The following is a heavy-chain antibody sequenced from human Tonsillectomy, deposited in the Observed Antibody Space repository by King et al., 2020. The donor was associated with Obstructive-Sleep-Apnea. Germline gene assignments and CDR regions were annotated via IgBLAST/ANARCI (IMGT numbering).Heavy chain of an antibody. CDR1: GGSISSGGYF. CDR2: IYYSGRT. CDR3: ARDEGSGSDYTGGFDY. V-gene: IGHV4-31*03. J-gene: IGHJ4*02. Sequence: QLQLQESGPGLVKPSQTLSLTCTVSGGSISSGGYFWNWIRQHPGKGLEWIGYIYYSGRTYYNPSLKSRVIISLDTSKNQFSLELSSVTAADTAVYYCARDEGSGSDYTGGFDYWGQGTLVTVSS. D-gene: IGHD3-10*01.